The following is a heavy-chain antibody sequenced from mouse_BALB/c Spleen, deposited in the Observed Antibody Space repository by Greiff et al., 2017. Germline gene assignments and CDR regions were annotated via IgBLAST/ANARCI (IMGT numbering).Heavy chain of an antibody. CDR2: INPSTGYT. Sequence: VQVVESGAELAKPGASVKMSCKASGYTFTSYWMHWVKQRPGQGLEWIGYINPSTGYTEYNQKFKDKATLTADKSSSTAYMQLSSLTSEDSAVYYCARRELGRFAYWGQGTLVTVSA. J-gene: IGHJ3*01. V-gene: IGHV1-7*01. CDR3: ARRELGRFAY. D-gene: IGHD4-1*01. CDR1: GYTFTSYW.